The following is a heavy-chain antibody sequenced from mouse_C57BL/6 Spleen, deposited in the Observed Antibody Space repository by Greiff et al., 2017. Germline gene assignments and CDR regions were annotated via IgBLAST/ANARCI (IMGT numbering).Heavy chain of an antibody. CDR1: GYTFTDYN. CDR2: INPNNGGT. Sequence: EVQLQQSGPELVKPGASVKMSCKASGYTFTDYNMHWVKQSHGKSLEWIGYINPNNGGTSYNQKFKGKATLPVNKSSSTAYMELRSLTSEDSAVYYCAMGDYAARFAYWGQGTLVTVSA. CDR3: AMGDYAARFAY. D-gene: IGHD2-4*01. V-gene: IGHV1-22*01. J-gene: IGHJ3*01.